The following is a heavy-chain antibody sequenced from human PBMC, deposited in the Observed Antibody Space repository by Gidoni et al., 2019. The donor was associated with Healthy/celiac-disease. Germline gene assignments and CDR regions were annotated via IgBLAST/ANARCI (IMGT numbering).Heavy chain of an antibody. Sequence: EVQLLESGGGLVQPGGSLRLSCAASGFTFNTYAMSWVRKAPGKGLEWVSAISGSGGSTYYADSVKGRFTISRDNSKNTLYLQMNSLRAEDTAVYYCAKGDNYYYDSSGYYYDWGQGTLVTVSS. J-gene: IGHJ4*02. CDR2: ISGSGGST. D-gene: IGHD3-22*01. V-gene: IGHV3-23*01. CDR1: GFTFNTYA. CDR3: AKGDNYYYDSSGYYYD.